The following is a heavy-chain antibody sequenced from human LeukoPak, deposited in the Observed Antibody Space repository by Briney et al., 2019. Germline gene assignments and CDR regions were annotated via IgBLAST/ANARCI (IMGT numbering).Heavy chain of an antibody. J-gene: IGHJ4*01. V-gene: IGHV3-33*01. D-gene: IGHD6-13*01. CDR1: GFTFSSYG. CDR2: IWYDGSNK. CDR3: ARDDAEQLVQYYFDY. Sequence: GGSLRLSCAASGFTFSSYGMHWVRQAPGKGLEWVAVIWYDGSNKYYADSVKGRFTISRDNSKNTLYLQMNSLRAKDTAVYYCARDDAEQLVQYYFDYWGQGTLVTVSS.